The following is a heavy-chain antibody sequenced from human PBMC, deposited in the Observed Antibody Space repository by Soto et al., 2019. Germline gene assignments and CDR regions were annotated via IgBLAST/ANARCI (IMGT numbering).Heavy chain of an antibody. CDR3: ARRGSSWDYYYYYYMDV. J-gene: IGHJ6*03. V-gene: IGHV1-24*01. D-gene: IGHD6-13*01. CDR1: GYTLTELS. CDR2: FDPEDGET. Sequence: GASVKVSFKVSGYTLTELSMHWVRQAPGKGLEWMGGFDPEDGETIYAQKFQGRVTMTEDTSTDTAYMELSSVTAADTAVYYCARRGSSWDYYYYYYMDVWGKGTTVTVSS.